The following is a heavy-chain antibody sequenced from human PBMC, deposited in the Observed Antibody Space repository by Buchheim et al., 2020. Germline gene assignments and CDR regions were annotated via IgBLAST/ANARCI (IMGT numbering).Heavy chain of an antibody. CDR1: GFTFSSYG. J-gene: IGHJ4*02. Sequence: QVQLVESGGGVVQPGTSLRLSCAASGFTFSSYGMHWVRQAPGKGLEWVASIWHDGSKQYYADSVKGRFTISRDNSKNTLLLQSNSLRAEDTAVYYCARDGSQLCYYGFDYWGQGTL. D-gene: IGHD3-10*01. CDR3: ARDGSQLCYYGFDY. V-gene: IGHV3-33*01. CDR2: IWHDGSKQ.